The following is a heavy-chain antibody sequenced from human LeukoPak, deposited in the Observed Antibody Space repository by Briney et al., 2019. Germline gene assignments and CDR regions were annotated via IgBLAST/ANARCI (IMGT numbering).Heavy chain of an antibody. V-gene: IGHV3-21*01. CDR2: ISSSSSYI. D-gene: IGHD3-22*01. CDR3: ARTYYYDSSGYYLAFDI. Sequence: GGSLRLSCAASGFTFSSYSMNWVRQAPGKGLEWVSSISSSSSYIYYADSVKGRFTISRDNAKNSLYLQMNSLRAEDTAVYYCARTYYYDSSGYYLAFDIWGQGTMVTVSS. CDR1: GFTFSSYS. J-gene: IGHJ3*02.